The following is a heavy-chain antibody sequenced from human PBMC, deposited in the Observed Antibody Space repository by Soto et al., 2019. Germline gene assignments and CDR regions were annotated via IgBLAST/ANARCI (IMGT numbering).Heavy chain of an antibody. V-gene: IGHV3-23*01. CDR2: ISGSGGST. CDR1: GFTFSSYA. Sequence: GGSLRLSCAASGFTFSSYAMSWVRQAPGKGLEWVSAISGSGGSTYYADSVKGRFTISRDNSKNTLYLQMNSLRAEDTAVYYCAKVPTYYYDSSGYSLGYWGQGTLVTVSS. J-gene: IGHJ4*02. D-gene: IGHD3-22*01. CDR3: AKVPTYYYDSSGYSLGY.